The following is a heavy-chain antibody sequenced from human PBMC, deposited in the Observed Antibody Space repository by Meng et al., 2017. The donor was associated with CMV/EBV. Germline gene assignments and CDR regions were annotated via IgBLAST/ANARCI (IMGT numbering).Heavy chain of an antibody. CDR2: INHSGST. V-gene: IGHV4-34*01. CDR1: GGSFSGYY. Sequence: SCAVYGGSFSGYYWSWIRQPPGKGLEWIGEINHSGSTNYNPSLKSRVTISVDTSKNQFSLKLSSVTAADTAVYYCATLYSGSYYYYYYYYGMDVWGQGTTVTVSS. D-gene: IGHD3-10*01. J-gene: IGHJ6*02. CDR3: ATLYSGSYYYYYYYYGMDV.